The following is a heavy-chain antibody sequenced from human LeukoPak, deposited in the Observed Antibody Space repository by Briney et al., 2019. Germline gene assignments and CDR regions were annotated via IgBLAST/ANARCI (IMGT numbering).Heavy chain of an antibody. CDR2: IYTSGSP. CDR1: GVSIASGTHY. CDR3: AGEPSRSCWYSYHYYMEV. Sequence: PSETLSLTCTVSGVSIASGTHYWTWIRQSAEKGLEWIGRIYTSGSPKYNPSLEGRATLSQDTPKNQFSLKLRSVNASDTAVYYCAGEPSRSCWYSYHYYMEVWGKGTAVTVSS. V-gene: IGHV4-61*02. J-gene: IGHJ6*03. D-gene: IGHD6-19*01.